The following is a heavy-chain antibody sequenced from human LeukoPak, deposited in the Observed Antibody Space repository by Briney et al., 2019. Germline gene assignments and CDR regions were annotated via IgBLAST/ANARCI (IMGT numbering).Heavy chain of an antibody. V-gene: IGHV4-59*12. CDR2: IYYSGST. D-gene: IGHD3-3*01. J-gene: IGHJ5*02. Sequence: SETLSLTCTVSGGSISSYYWSWIRQPPGKGLEWIGYIYYSGSTNYNPSLKSRVTISVDTSKNQFSLKLSSVTAADTAVYYCARDVGSWSGYSINWFDPWGQGTLVTVSS. CDR1: GGSISSYY. CDR3: ARDVGSWSGYSINWFDP.